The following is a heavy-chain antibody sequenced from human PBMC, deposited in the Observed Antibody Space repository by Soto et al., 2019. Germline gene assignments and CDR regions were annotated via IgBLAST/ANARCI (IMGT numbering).Heavy chain of an antibody. J-gene: IGHJ4*02. V-gene: IGHV4-4*02. D-gene: IGHD3-22*01. CDR2: IYHSGST. CDR3: ARERRYYYDSSGYLLYYFDY. Sequence: SETLSLTCAVSGGSISSSNWWSWVRQPPGKGLEWIGEIYHSGSTNYNPSLKSRVTISVDKSKNQFSLKLSSVTAADTAVYYCARERRYYYDSSGYLLYYFDYWGQGTLVTVSS. CDR1: GGSISSSNW.